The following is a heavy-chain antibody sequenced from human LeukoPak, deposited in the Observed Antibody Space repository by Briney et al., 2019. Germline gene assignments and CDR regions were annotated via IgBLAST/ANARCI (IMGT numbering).Heavy chain of an antibody. Sequence: GGSLRLSCAASGFTFSSYGMHWVRQAPGKGLEWVAFIRYDRSNKYYADSVKGRFTISRDNSKNTLYLQMNSLRAEDTAVYYCAKEFAYSSGWTEYYFDYWGQGTLVTVSS. D-gene: IGHD6-19*01. CDR2: IRYDRSNK. J-gene: IGHJ4*02. V-gene: IGHV3-30*02. CDR1: GFTFSSYG. CDR3: AKEFAYSSGWTEYYFDY.